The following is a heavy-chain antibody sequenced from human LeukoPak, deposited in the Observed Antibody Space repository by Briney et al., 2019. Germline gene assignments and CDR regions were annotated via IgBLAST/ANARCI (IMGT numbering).Heavy chain of an antibody. V-gene: IGHV4-59*01. CDR2: IYYSGST. J-gene: IGHJ3*02. CDR3: ARGGYHILTGYYPHDAFDI. Sequence: SETLSLTCTVSGGSINNYYWSWIRQPPGAGLEWIGYIYYSGSTNYNPSLKSRVTILVDTSKNQFSLKLSSVTAADTAVYYCARGGYHILTGYYPHDAFDIWGQGTMVTVSS. CDR1: GGSINNYY. D-gene: IGHD3-9*01.